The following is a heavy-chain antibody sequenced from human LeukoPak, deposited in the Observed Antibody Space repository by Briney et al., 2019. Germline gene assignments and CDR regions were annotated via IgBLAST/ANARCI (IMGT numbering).Heavy chain of an antibody. D-gene: IGHD3-22*01. Sequence: GASVKVSCKASGYTFSGFYIHWVRQAPGQGLEWMGWINPNSGVTNYAQKLQGRVTITRDTSIDTAYMQLSRLRSDDTAVYYCARIPYYDGAHYYDDYWGQGTLVTVSS. CDR3: ARIPYYDGAHYYDDY. J-gene: IGHJ4*02. CDR2: INPNSGVT. CDR1: GYTFSGFY. V-gene: IGHV1-2*02.